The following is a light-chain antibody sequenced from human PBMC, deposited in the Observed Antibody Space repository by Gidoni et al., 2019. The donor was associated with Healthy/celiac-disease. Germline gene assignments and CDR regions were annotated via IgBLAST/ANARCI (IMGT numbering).Light chain of an antibody. J-gene: IGKJ1*01. CDR1: QSVSSSY. CDR3: QQYGSSPWT. Sequence: ESVLTLSPGTLSLSPGESATLSCRASQSVSSSYLAWYQQKPGQAPRLLIYCAASRATGIPDRISGSGSGTDFTLTISRLEPEDFAVYYCQQYGSSPWTFXXXTKVEIK. CDR2: CAA. V-gene: IGKV3-20*01.